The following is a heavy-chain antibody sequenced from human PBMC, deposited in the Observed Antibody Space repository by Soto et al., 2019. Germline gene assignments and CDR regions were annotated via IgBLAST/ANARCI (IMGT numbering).Heavy chain of an antibody. CDR2: VYNYGST. V-gene: IGHV4-59*11. Sequence: PSETLSLTCTVSGASIIGHYWSWIRQPPGKGLEWIGYVYNYGSTTYSPSLKSRVTISADTSRNQISLNLTSVTAADTAIYYCANETGSSYFDSFGQRTLVTVSS. CDR1: GASIIGHY. CDR3: ANETGSSYFDS. J-gene: IGHJ4*02.